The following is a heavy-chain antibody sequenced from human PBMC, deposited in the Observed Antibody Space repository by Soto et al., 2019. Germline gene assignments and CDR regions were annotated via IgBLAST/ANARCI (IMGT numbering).Heavy chain of an antibody. CDR1: GFTFNSYS. CDR3: ARGDYDFWSGYYNYYGMDV. J-gene: IGHJ6*02. V-gene: IGHV3-21*01. D-gene: IGHD3-3*01. CDR2: ISSSSSYI. Sequence: GGSLRLSCAASGFTFNSYSMNWVRQAPGKGLEWVSSISSSSSYIYYADSVKGRFTISRDNAKNSLYLQMNSLRAEDTAVYYCARGDYDFWSGYYNYYGMDVWGQGTTVTVSS.